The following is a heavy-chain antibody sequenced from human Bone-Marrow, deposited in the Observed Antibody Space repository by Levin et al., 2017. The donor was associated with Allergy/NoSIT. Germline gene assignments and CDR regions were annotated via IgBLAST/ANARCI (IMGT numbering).Heavy chain of an antibody. J-gene: IGHJ4*02. CDR2: IYFGGGT. V-gene: IGHV3-66*02. D-gene: IGHD3-10*01. CDR1: GFTVSTHY. CDR3: ARAGSGSSPFDY. Sequence: GSLRLSCAVSGFTVSTHYMTWVRQAPGKRLEWVSIIYFGGGTYYADSVKGRFTISRDNSKNTLYLQMNSLRPEDTAVYYCARAGSGSSPFDYWGQGTLVTVSS.